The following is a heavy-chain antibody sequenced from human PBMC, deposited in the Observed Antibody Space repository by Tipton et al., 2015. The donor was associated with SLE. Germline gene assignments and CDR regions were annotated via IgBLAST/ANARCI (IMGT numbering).Heavy chain of an antibody. CDR3: ARHYDTPSRFLEWFWVGFDD. V-gene: IGHV4-39*01. CDR1: GGSISGSDYY. CDR2: FTRSGGT. J-gene: IGHJ4*02. D-gene: IGHD3-3*01. Sequence: TLSLTCTVSGGSISGSDYYWGWIRQPPGKGLEWFGEFTRSGGTNYNPSLKSRVSISADRSKNQFSLNLRSMTAADTAVYYCARHYDTPSRFLEWFWVGFDDWGQGTLVTVSS.